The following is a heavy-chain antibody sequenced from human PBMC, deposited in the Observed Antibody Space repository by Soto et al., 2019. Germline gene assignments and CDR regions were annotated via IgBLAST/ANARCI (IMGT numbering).Heavy chain of an antibody. V-gene: IGHV1-18*01. CDR1: GYTFTSFG. J-gene: IGHJ3*02. CDR2: ISAYNGNT. D-gene: IGHD4-17*01. Sequence: ASVKVSCKASGYTFTSFGISWVRQAPGQGLEWMGWISAYNGNTNYAQKLQGRVTMTTDTSTSTAYMELRSLRSDDTAVYYCARTDYGDYGGYAFDIWGQGTMVTVSS. CDR3: ARTDYGDYGGYAFDI.